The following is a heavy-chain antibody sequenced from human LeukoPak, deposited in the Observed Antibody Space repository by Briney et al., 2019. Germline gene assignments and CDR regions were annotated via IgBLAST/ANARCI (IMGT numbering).Heavy chain of an antibody. CDR1: RFTFDDYG. Sequence: PGGSLRLSCVASRFTFDDYGIGWVRHAPGKWLEWDSSINTNGGSTNYAGSVKGPFTIPTHTPKNSVYLQMSSQRAVDPALYHRVRTAGSGGYRGFLNDWGQGALVAVS. D-gene: IGHD3-10*01. V-gene: IGHV3-20*01. CDR3: VRTAGSGGYRGFLND. CDR2: INTNGGST. J-gene: IGHJ4*02.